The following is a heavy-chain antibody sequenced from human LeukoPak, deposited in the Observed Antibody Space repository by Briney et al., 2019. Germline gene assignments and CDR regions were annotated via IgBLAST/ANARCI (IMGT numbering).Heavy chain of an antibody. V-gene: IGHV3-23*01. CDR1: GFTFSSYA. CDR3: AKDTGDDSSGYYYESLDY. D-gene: IGHD3-22*01. CDR2: TSGSGGST. Sequence: AGSLRLSCAASGFTFSSYAMSWVRQAPGKGLEWVSATSGSGGSTYYADSVKGRFTISRDNSKNALYLQMNSLRAEDTAVYYCAKDTGDDSSGYYYESLDYWGQGTLVTVSS. J-gene: IGHJ4*02.